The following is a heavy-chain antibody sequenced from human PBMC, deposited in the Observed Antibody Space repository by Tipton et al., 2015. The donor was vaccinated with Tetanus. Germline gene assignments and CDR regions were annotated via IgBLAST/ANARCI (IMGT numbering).Heavy chain of an antibody. J-gene: IGHJ4*02. CDR1: GFTFSNYG. CDR2: INSDGSST. D-gene: IGHD5-18*01. Sequence: SLRLSCAASGFTFSNYGMHWVRQAPGKGLIWVSRINSDGSSTSYADSVKGRFTISRDNAKNTLYLQMSSLRAEDTAVYYCARVADSAMVRPLDYWGQGTLVTVSS. V-gene: IGHV3-74*01. CDR3: ARVADSAMVRPLDY.